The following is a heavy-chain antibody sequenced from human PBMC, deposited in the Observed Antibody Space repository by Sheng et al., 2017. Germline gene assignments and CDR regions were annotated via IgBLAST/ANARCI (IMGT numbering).Heavy chain of an antibody. V-gene: IGHV3-9*03. CDR2: ISSNSASI. J-gene: IGHJ6*03. CDR1: GFSFDDYG. D-gene: IGHD3-22*01. Sequence: EVQLVESGGGLVQPGGSLRLSCAASGFSFDDYGMHWVRQVPGKGLEWVSGISSNSASIGYADSVKGRFTISRDNAKNSLYLQMNSLRAEDMALYYCAKGSGPAWLLNYMDVWGQGTTVTVSS. CDR3: AKGSGPAWLLNYMDV.